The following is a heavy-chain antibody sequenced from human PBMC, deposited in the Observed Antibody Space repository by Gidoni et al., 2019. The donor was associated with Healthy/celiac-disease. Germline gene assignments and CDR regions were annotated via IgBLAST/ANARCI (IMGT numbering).Heavy chain of an antibody. J-gene: IGHJ3*02. CDR1: GGPISSGDYY. CDR2: IYYSGST. CDR3: ARETRYYYANPDAFDI. Sequence: QVQLQESGPGLVKPSQTLSLTCTVSGGPISSGDYYWSWIRQPPGKGLEWIGYIYYSGSTYYNPSLKSRVTISVDTSKNQFSLKLSSVTAADTAVYYCARETRYYYANPDAFDIWGQGTMVTVSS. V-gene: IGHV4-30-4*01. D-gene: IGHD3-10*01.